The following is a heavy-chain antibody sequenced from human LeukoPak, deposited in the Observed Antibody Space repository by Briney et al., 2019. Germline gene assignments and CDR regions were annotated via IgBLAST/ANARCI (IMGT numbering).Heavy chain of an antibody. D-gene: IGHD6-13*01. J-gene: IGHJ4*02. V-gene: IGHV4-4*02. CDR2: VYHSGST. CDR1: GFTVISDY. CDR3: ARDLGSSWFEPLDY. Sequence: GSLRLSCAASGFTVISDYMSWVRQPPGKGLEWIGEVYHSGSTNYNSFLKSRVTISVDKSKNQFSLKLTSATAADTAVYYCARDLGSSWFEPLDYWGQGILVIVSS.